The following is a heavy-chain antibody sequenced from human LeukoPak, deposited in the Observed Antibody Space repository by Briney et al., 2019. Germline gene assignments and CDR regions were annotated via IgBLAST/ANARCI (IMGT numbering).Heavy chain of an antibody. V-gene: IGHV1-46*01. CDR1: GYTFTSYY. J-gene: IGHJ5*02. D-gene: IGHD2-2*01. CDR3: ARGIVVVPAANNWFDP. Sequence: ASVKVSCKASGYTFTSYYMHWVRQAPGQGLEWMGIINPSGGSTSYAQKFQGRVTMTRDTSTSTVYMELSSLRSEDTAVYYCARGIVVVPAANNWFDPWGQGTLVTVSS. CDR2: INPSGGST.